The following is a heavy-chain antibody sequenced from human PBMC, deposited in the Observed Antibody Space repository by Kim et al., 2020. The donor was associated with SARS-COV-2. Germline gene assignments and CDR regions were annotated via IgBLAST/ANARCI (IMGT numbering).Heavy chain of an antibody. V-gene: IGHV3-9*01. CDR1: GFTFDDYA. CDR3: APLDYYGSGSDY. Sequence: GGSLRLSCAASGFTFDDYAMHWVRQAPGKGLEWVSGISWNSGSIGYADSVKGRFNISRDNAKNSLYLQMNSLRAEDTALYYCAPLDYYGSGSDYWGQGTLVTVSS. D-gene: IGHD3-10*01. CDR2: ISWNSGSI. J-gene: IGHJ4*02.